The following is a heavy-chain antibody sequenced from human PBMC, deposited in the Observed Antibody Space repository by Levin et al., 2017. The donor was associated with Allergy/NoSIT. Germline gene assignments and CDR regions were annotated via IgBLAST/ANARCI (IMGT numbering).Heavy chain of an antibody. J-gene: IGHJ6*04. CDR2: ISSSSSSI. CDR1: GVAFSSYS. D-gene: IGHD3-3*01. Sequence: TGGSLRLSCVASGVAFSSYSMNWVRQAPGKGLEWISYISSSSSSIDYADSVKGRFTISRDNAKNSLFLQMNSLRDEDTGVYVCAGMQRNILQAFGIWGKGTTVTVSS. CDR3: AGMQRNILQAFGI. V-gene: IGHV3-48*02.